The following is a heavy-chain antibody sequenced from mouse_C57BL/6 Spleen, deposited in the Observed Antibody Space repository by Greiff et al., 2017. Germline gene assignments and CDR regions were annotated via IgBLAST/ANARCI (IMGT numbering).Heavy chain of an antibody. CDR1: GYAFSSSW. V-gene: IGHV1-82*01. Sequence: VNVVESGPELVKPGASVKISCKASGYAFSSSWMNWVKQRPGKGLEWIGRIYPGDGDTNYNGKFKGKATLTADKSSSTAYMQLSSLTSEDSAVYFCARENYSSWFAYWGQGTLVTVSA. CDR3: ARENYSSWFAY. CDR2: IYPGDGDT. D-gene: IGHD2-12*01. J-gene: IGHJ3*01.